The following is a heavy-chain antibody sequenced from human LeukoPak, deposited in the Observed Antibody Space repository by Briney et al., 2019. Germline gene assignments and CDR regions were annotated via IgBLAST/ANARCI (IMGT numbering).Heavy chain of an antibody. V-gene: IGHV4-59*01. J-gene: IGHJ4*02. D-gene: IGHD3/OR15-3a*01. CDR1: GGSISSYY. CDR3: ARQTGSGLFILP. Sequence: SETLSLTCTVSGGSISSYYWSWIRQPPGKGLEWIGYIYYSGGTNYNPSLKSRVTISVDTSKNQFSLKLSSVTAADTAVYYCARQTGSGLFILPGGQGTLVTVSS. CDR2: IYYSGGT.